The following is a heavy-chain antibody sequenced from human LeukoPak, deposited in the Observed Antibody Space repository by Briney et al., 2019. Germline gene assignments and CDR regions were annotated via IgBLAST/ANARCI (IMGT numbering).Heavy chain of an antibody. V-gene: IGHV4-34*01. J-gene: IGHJ4*02. CDR3: ARTTRYYDILTGYSGAPTIDY. CDR2: INHSGST. CDR1: GGSFSGYY. Sequence: SETLSLTCAVYGGSFSGYYWSWIRQPPGKGLEWIGEINHSGSTYYNPSLKSRVTISVDTSKNQFSLKLSSVTAADTAVYYCARTTRYYDILTGYSGAPTIDYWGQGTLVTVSS. D-gene: IGHD3-9*01.